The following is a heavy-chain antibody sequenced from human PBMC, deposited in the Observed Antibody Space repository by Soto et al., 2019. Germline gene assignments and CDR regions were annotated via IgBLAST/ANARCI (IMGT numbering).Heavy chain of an antibody. CDR1: GFTFSSYS. V-gene: IGHV3-48*01. CDR2: ISSSSSTI. CDR3: ARDIDG. Sequence: EVQVVESGGGLVQPGGSLRLSCAASGFTFSSYSMNWVRQAPGKGLEWVSYISSSSSTIFYADSVKGRFIISRDNAKNSLYLQMNTLRAEDTAVYYYARDIDGGGQGTLVTVSS. D-gene: IGHD2-15*01. J-gene: IGHJ4*02.